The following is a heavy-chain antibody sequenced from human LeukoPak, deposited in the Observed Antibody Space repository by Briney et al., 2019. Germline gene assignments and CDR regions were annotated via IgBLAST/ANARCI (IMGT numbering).Heavy chain of an antibody. J-gene: IGHJ3*02. CDR1: GFTFSSYA. Sequence: GGSLRLSCSASGFTFSSYAMHWVRQAPGKGLESVSAIGSNGGSTYYADSVKGRFTISRDNSKNTLYLQMSSLRAEDTAVYYCVKEEMGAHHAFDIWGQGTMVTVSS. CDR2: IGSNGGST. V-gene: IGHV3-64D*06. CDR3: VKEEMGAHHAFDI. D-gene: IGHD1-26*01.